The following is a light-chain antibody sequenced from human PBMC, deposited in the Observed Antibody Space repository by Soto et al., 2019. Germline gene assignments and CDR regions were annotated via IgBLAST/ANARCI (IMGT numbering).Light chain of an antibody. J-gene: IGKJ5*01. CDR1: QSVSSK. CDR2: GAS. CDR3: QQYGSSPLT. V-gene: IGKV3-20*01. Sequence: ETVLTQSPGTLSLSPRERATLSCRASQSVSSKLAWYQQKPGQAPRLLISGASSRATGIPDRFSGSGSGTDFILTISRLEPEDFALYYCQQYGSSPLTFGQGTRMEIK.